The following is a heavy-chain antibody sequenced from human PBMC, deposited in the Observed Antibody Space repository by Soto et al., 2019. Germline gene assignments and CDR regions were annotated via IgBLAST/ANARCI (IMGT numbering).Heavy chain of an antibody. Sequence: HPGGSLRLSCAASGFTFSSYWMSWVRQAPGKGLEWVANSNQDESEIFYVDSVKGRFTISRDNTKNSLYLQMNSLRVEDTAVYFCARDKGYSIFDYWGQGNQVTVPS. CDR2: SNQDESEI. CDR3: ARDKGYSIFDY. V-gene: IGHV3-7*01. CDR1: GFTFSSYW. D-gene: IGHD2-15*01. J-gene: IGHJ4*02.